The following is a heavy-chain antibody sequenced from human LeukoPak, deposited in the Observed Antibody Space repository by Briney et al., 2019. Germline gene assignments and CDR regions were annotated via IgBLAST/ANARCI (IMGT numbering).Heavy chain of an antibody. J-gene: IGHJ2*01. V-gene: IGHV4-39*07. CDR2: IYYSGST. CDR1: GGSISSNSYY. D-gene: IGHD1-26*01. CDR3: ARAAGATGSYWYFDL. Sequence: SETLSLTCTVSGGSISSNSYYWGWIRQPPGKGLEWIGSIYYSGSTYYNPSLKSRVTISVDTSKNQFSLKLSSVTAADTAVYYCARAAGATGSYWYFDLWGRGTLVTVSS.